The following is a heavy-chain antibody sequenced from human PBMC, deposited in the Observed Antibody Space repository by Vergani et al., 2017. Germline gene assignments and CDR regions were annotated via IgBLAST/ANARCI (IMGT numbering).Heavy chain of an antibody. CDR1: GGSFSSYY. V-gene: IGHV4-4*07. D-gene: IGHD2-2*01. CDR2: IYTSGST. J-gene: IGHJ5*02. Sequence: QVQLQESGPGLVKPSETLSLTCTVSGGSFSSYYWSWIRQPAGKGLEWIGRIYTSGSTNYNPSLKSRVTMSVDTSKNQFSLKLSSVTAADTAVYYCARASCSSTSCYPPLDWFDPWGQGTLVTVSS. CDR3: ARASCSSTSCYPPLDWFDP.